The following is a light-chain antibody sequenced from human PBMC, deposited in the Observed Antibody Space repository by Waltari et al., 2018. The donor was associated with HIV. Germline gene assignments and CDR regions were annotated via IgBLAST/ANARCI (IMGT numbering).Light chain of an antibody. CDR2: EVS. V-gene: IGLV2-23*02. CDR1: SSDVGGYNL. Sequence: QSALTQPASVSGSPGQSITIPFTGTSSDVGGYNLVFWYQQHPGKAPKLMIYEVSKRPSGVSNRFSGSKSGNTASLTISGLQAEDEADYYCCAYAGSTTYVIFGGGTKLTVL. CDR3: CAYAGSTTYVI. J-gene: IGLJ2*01.